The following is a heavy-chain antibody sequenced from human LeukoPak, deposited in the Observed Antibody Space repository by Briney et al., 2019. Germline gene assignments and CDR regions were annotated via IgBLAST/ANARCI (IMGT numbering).Heavy chain of an antibody. V-gene: IGHV3-30*18. CDR2: ISYDGSDK. Sequence: GGSLRLSCVVSGFTFSRNAMHWVRQAPGKGPEWVAIISYDGSDKYYADSVKGRFTISRDNSKNTLYLQMNSLRAEDTAVYYCAKPGYCSNVTSCLNWFDPWGQGTLVTVSS. CDR3: AKPGYCSNVTSCLNWFDP. D-gene: IGHD2-8*01. J-gene: IGHJ5*02. CDR1: GFTFSRNA.